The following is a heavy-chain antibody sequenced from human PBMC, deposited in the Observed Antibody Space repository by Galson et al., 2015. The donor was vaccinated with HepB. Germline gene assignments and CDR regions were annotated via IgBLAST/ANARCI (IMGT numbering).Heavy chain of an antibody. CDR1: GYTFTSYA. J-gene: IGHJ6*03. D-gene: IGHD2-8*01. V-gene: IGHV1-3*01. Sequence: SVKVSCKASGYTFTSYAMHWVRQAPGQRLEWMGWINAGNGNTKYSQKFQGRVTITRDTSASTAYMELSSLRSEDTAVYYCARDNVRPPFHPLHYYYMDVWGKGTTVTASS. CDR2: INAGNGNT. CDR3: ARDNVRPPFHPLHYYYMDV.